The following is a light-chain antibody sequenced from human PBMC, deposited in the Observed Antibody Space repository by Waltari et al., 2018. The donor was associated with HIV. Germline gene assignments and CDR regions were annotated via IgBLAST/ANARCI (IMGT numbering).Light chain of an antibody. Sequence: QSVLTQPPSVSGAPGQRVTISCTGSSSNIGAGFDVHWYQQLPGTAPKPLIYDNTNRPSGVPDRFSGSRSGSSASLAITGLQAEDEADYYCQSFDSSLSGYVFGTGTKVTVL. CDR3: QSFDSSLSGYV. CDR2: DNT. J-gene: IGLJ1*01. CDR1: SSNIGAGFD. V-gene: IGLV1-40*01.